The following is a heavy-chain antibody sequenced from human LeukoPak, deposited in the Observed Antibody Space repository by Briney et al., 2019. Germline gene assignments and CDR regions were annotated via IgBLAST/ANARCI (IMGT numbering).Heavy chain of an antibody. CDR3: ARDGGYDFWSGYYPDY. Sequence: SETLSLTCTVSGGSISSYYWGWIRQPPGKGLEWIGYIYYSGSTNYNPSLKSRVTISVDTSKNQFSLKLSSVTAADTAVYYCARDGGYDFWSGYYPDYWGQGTLVTVSS. V-gene: IGHV4-59*01. D-gene: IGHD3-3*01. J-gene: IGHJ4*02. CDR1: GGSISSYY. CDR2: IYYSGST.